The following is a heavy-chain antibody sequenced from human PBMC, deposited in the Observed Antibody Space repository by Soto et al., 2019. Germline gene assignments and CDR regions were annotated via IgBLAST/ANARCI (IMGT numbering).Heavy chain of an antibody. D-gene: IGHD6-25*01. J-gene: IGHJ4*02. Sequence: QVQLQESGPGLVESSGTLSLTCEVSSGSISSGNWWSWVRQPPGKGLEWIGEIYYTGATNYNPSLKSRVAITIDKSKDQFPLNLRSATAADTPVYYWSRIVSSGSGWMYFFDFWGQRILVSVSS. CDR1: SGSISSGNW. CDR3: SRIVSSGSGWMYFFDF. V-gene: IGHV4-4*02. CDR2: IYYTGAT.